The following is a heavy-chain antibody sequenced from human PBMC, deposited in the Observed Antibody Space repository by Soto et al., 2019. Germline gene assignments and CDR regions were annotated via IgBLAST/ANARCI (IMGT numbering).Heavy chain of an antibody. CDR3: PSTGYDKSSPAISPLDY. D-gene: IGHD5-12*01. V-gene: IGHV4-30-4*01. J-gene: IGHJ4*02. CDR2: IYYSGST. Sequence: TLSLTCTVSGGSISSGDFYWSGNRQPPGKGLEWIGYIYYSGSTYYNPSLKSRVTITVDTSKNQFSLKLSSVTAADTAVYYCPSTGYDKSSPAISPLDYWGQGTLVTVSS. CDR1: GGSISSGDFY.